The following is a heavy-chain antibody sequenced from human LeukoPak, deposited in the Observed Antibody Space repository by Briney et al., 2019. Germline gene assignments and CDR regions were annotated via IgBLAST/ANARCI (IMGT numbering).Heavy chain of an antibody. CDR1: GYSFTNCG. CDR3: ARGAGGYYFLDY. V-gene: IGHV1-18*01. D-gene: IGHD3-22*01. J-gene: IGHJ4*02. CDR2: ISAQSGDT. Sequence: GASVKVSCKASGYSFTNCGLSWVRQAPGQGLEWMGWISAQSGDTDYAQNFQGRVSMTIDTSTTTAYLEVRSLGSDDTAVYYCARGAGGYYFLDYWGLGTLVTVSS.